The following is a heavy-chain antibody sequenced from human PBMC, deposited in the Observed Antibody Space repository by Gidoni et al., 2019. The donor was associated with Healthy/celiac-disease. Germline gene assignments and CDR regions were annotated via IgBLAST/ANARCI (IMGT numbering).Heavy chain of an antibody. V-gene: IGHV3-9*01. D-gene: IGHD6-13*01. CDR3: AKDADSSQLAGGFDP. J-gene: IGHJ5*02. CDR1: GFTFVDYA. CDR2: ISWNSGSI. Sequence: EVQLVESGGGLVQPGRSLSLSCAASGFTFVDYAMHWVRHAPGKGLGLVSGISWNSGSIGYADSVKGRFTISRDNAKNSLYLQMNSLRAEDTALYYCAKDADSSQLAGGFDPWGQGTLVTVSS.